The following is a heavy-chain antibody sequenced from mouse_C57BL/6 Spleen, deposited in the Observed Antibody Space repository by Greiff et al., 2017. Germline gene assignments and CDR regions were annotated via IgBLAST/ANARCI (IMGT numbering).Heavy chain of an antibody. J-gene: IGHJ2*01. V-gene: IGHV5-16*01. CDR3: ARGNWADY. CDR2: INYDGSST. D-gene: IGHD4-1*01. Sequence: EVKLMESEGGLVQPGSSMKLSCTASGFTFSDYYMAWVRQVPEKGLEWVANINYDGSSTYYLDSLKSRFIISRDNAKNILYLQMSSLKSEDTATYYCARGNWADYWGQGTTLTVSS. CDR1: GFTFSDYY.